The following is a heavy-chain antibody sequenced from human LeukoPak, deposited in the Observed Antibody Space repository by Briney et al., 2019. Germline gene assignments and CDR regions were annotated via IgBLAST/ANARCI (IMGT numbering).Heavy chain of an antibody. D-gene: IGHD6-13*01. J-gene: IGHJ4*02. CDR2: IYYSGST. Sequence: PSETLSLTCTVSGGSISSYYWSWIRQPPGKGLEWIGYIYYSGSTNYNPSLKSRVTISVDTSKNQFSLKLSSVTAADTAVYYCARSRIAARAFDYWGQGTLVTVSS. CDR1: GGSISSYY. V-gene: IGHV4-59*01. CDR3: ARSRIAARAFDY.